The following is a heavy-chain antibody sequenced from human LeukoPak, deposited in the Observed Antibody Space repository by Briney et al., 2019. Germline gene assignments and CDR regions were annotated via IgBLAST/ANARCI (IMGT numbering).Heavy chain of an antibody. CDR3: ARDGGAVFDY. D-gene: IGHD3-16*01. V-gene: IGHV3-48*03. CDR1: GFTFSSYE. Sequence: GGSLRLSCAASGFTFSSYEMNWVRQAPGKGLEWVSNISSSGISIHYADSVKGRFTISRDNAKNSLYLQMNSLRAEDTAVYYCARDGGAVFDYWGQGTLVTVSS. J-gene: IGHJ4*02. CDR2: ISSSGISI.